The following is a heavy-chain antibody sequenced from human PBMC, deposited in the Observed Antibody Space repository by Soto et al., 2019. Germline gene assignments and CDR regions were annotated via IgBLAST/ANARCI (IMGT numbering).Heavy chain of an antibody. J-gene: IGHJ4*02. CDR3: ARCASSCSLGF. D-gene: IGHD2-15*01. Sequence: QVELQESGPGLAKPSQTLSLTCTVSGGSISSGDYYWSWIRQPPGKGLEWIGYIYYSGSIYYNPSLMSRVTISVDTSKNQFSLKLSSVTAADTAVYYCARCASSCSLGFWGQGTLVTVSS. CDR1: GGSISSGDYY. CDR2: IYYSGSI. V-gene: IGHV4-30-4*01.